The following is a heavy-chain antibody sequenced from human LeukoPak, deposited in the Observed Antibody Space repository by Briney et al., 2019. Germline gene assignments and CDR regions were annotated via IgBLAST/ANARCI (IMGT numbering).Heavy chain of an antibody. CDR3: ARGAMVDYFDY. CDR1: GGTFSSYA. V-gene: IGHV1-69*05. Sequence: GASVKVSCKASGGTFSSYAISWVRQAPGQGLGWMGGIIPIFGTANYAQKFQGRVTTTRDTSTSTVYMELSSLRSEDTAVYYCARGAMVDYFDYWGQGTLVTVSS. D-gene: IGHD5-18*01. CDR2: IIPIFGTA. J-gene: IGHJ4*02.